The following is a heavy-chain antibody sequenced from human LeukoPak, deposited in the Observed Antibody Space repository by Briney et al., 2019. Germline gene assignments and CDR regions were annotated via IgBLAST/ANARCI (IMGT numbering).Heavy chain of an antibody. CDR2: IRSKAYGGTT. CDR3: TRGRGYRTTVIYFDY. CDR1: GFTFGDYA. V-gene: IGHV3-49*03. J-gene: IGHJ4*02. Sequence: GGSLRLSCTASGFTFGDYAMSWFRQAPGKGLEWVGFIRSKAYGGTTEYAASVKGRFTISRDDSKSIAYLQMNSLKTEDTAVYYCTRGRGYRTTVIYFDYWGQGTLVTVSS. D-gene: IGHD4-17*01.